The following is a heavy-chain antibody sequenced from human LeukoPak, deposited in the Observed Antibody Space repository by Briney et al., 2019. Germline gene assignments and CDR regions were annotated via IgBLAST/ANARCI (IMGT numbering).Heavy chain of an antibody. J-gene: IGHJ4*02. CDR3: ARVSDHADY. D-gene: IGHD2/OR15-2a*01. CDR1: GYTFTGYY. V-gene: IGHV1-69*06. CDR2: IIPIFGTA. Sequence: SVKVSCKASGYTFTGYYMHWVRQAPGQGLEWMGGIIPIFGTANYAQKFQGRVTITADKSTSTAYMELSSLRSEDTAVYYCARVSDHADYWGQGTLVTVSS.